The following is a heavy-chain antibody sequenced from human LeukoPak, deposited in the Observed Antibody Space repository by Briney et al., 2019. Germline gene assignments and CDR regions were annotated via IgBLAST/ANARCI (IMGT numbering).Heavy chain of an antibody. D-gene: IGHD1-26*01. CDR1: GFTVSTYA. Sequence: GRSLRLSCAASGFTVSTYAMHWVRHAPGKGLEWGAVISYDGSNKYYADSVKGRFTISRDNSKNTLYLQMNSLRAEDTAVYYCAGDGSGSYHFDYWGQGTLVTVSS. CDR2: ISYDGSNK. V-gene: IGHV3-30-3*01. J-gene: IGHJ4*02. CDR3: AGDGSGSYHFDY.